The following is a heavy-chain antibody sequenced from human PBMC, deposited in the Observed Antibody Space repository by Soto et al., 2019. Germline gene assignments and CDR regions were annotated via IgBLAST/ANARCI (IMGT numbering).Heavy chain of an antibody. CDR2: ISAYNGNT. Sequence: ASVNVSWQTSGYTFTSYGISWVRQAPGQGLEWMGWISAYNGNTNYAQKLQGRVTMTTDTSTSTAYMELRSLRSDDTAVYYCATREYDYIWGSYHYTTPGDDAFDIWGQGTMVTVSS. CDR1: GYTFTSYG. V-gene: IGHV1-18*01. CDR3: ATREYDYIWGSYHYTTPGDDAFDI. D-gene: IGHD3-16*02. J-gene: IGHJ3*02.